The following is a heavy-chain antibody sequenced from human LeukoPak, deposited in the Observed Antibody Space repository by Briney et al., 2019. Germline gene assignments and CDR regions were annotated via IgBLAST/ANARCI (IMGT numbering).Heavy chain of an antibody. D-gene: IGHD4-11*01. CDR3: ARWGNDYSQFDS. Sequence: GGSLRLSCAASGFTFSSCAMSWVRQAPGKGLEWVSTIIDSGNSIYYADSAEGRFTISRDNSKNTLFLQMNSLRTEDTAVYFCARWGNDYSQFDSWGQGTLVTVS. V-gene: IGHV3-23*01. J-gene: IGHJ4*02. CDR2: IIDSGNSI. CDR1: GFTFSSCA.